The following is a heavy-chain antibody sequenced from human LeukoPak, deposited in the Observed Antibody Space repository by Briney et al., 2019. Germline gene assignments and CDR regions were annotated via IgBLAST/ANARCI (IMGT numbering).Heavy chain of an antibody. CDR1: GGSISSYY. CDR2: IYYSGST. Sequence: SETLSLTCTVSGGSISSYYWSWIRQPPGKGLEWIGYIYYSGSTNYNPSLKSRVTISVDTSKNQFSLKLSSVTAADTAVYYCARRANIPMVRGVIEYYFDYWGQGTLVTVSS. V-gene: IGHV4-59*01. CDR3: ARRANIPMVRGVIEYYFDY. D-gene: IGHD3-10*01. J-gene: IGHJ4*02.